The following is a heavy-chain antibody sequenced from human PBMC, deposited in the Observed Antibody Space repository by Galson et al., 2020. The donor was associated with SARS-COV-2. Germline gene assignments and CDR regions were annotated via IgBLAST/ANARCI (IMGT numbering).Heavy chain of an antibody. V-gene: IGHV3-23*01. CDR3: VRDKLGDKLELDD. D-gene: IGHD3-16*01. CDR2: VSSRSTST. Sequence: GGSLRLSCAASGFTFSNYAMTWVRQAPGKGLEWVSAVSSRSTSTYYADSVKGRFTISRDNSKSTLHLQMNGLRVDDTAVYYCVRDKLGDKLELDDVGQGAIVTVSS. J-gene: IGHJ4*02. CDR1: GFTFSNYA.